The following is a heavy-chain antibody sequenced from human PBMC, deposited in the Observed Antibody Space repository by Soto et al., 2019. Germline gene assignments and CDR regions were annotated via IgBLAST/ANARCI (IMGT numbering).Heavy chain of an antibody. CDR3: ARRDDCSSTSCYSLSNWFDP. J-gene: IGHJ5*02. CDR2: ISAYNGNT. D-gene: IGHD2-2*01. V-gene: IGHV1-18*04. Sequence: GASVKVSCKASGYTFTSYGISWVRQAPGQGLEWMGWISAYNGNTNYAQKLQGRVTMTTDTSTSTAYMELRSLRSDDTGVYYCARRDDCSSTSCYSLSNWFDPWGQGTLVTVSS. CDR1: GYTFTSYG.